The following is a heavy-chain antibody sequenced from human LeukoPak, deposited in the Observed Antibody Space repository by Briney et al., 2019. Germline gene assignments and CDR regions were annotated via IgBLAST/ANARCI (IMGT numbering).Heavy chain of an antibody. Sequence: SETLSLTCTVSGGSLSSYYWRWIRQPPGKGLEWIGYIYYSGSANYTPCLKSRVTISVHTSKNQFSLNLSSVTAADTAVYYCARHPHIAAAVDSWGQGTLVTVSS. V-gene: IGHV4-59*08. CDR3: ARHPHIAAAVDS. D-gene: IGHD6-13*01. J-gene: IGHJ4*02. CDR2: IYYSGSA. CDR1: GGSLSSYY.